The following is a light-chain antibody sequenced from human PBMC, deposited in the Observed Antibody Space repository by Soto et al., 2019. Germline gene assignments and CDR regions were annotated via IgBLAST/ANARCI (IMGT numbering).Light chain of an antibody. CDR2: DAS. CDR3: QQRSDWPRT. V-gene: IGKV3-11*01. CDR1: QSVSSSY. Sequence: EVVLTPFPGTLSLSPGERATLSCRASQSVSSSYLAWYQQKPGQAPRLLIYDASNRATGIPARFSGSGSGTDFSLTISSLEPEDFAVYYCQQRSDWPRTFGQGTKVDIK. J-gene: IGKJ1*01.